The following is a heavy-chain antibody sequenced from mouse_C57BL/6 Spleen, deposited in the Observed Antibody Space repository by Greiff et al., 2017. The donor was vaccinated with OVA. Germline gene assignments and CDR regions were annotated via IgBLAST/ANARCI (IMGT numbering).Heavy chain of an antibody. CDR3: ARFYYDYDVGYAMDY. CDR2: IYPGSGST. V-gene: IGHV1-55*01. CDR1: GYTFTSYW. J-gene: IGHJ4*01. Sequence: QVQLQQPGAELVKPGASVKMSCKASGYTFTSYWITWVKQRPGQGLEWIGDIYPGSGSTNYNEKFKSKATLTVDTSSSTAYMQLSSLTSEDSAVYYCARFYYDYDVGYAMDYWGQGTSGTVSS. D-gene: IGHD2-4*01.